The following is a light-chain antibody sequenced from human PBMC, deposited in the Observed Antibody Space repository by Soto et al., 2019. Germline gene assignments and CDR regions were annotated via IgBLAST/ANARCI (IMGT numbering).Light chain of an antibody. CDR2: GAS. V-gene: IGKV1-27*01. CDR1: QDISHF. J-gene: IGKJ4*01. Sequence: DIQLTPSPSSLSASVGDRVTFTCRASQDISHFLAWYQQRPGEVPRLLIYGASTLQSGVPSRFSGSGFGTDFTLTITSLQPEDVATYYCQQLHTYPLTFGGGTKVDIK. CDR3: QQLHTYPLT.